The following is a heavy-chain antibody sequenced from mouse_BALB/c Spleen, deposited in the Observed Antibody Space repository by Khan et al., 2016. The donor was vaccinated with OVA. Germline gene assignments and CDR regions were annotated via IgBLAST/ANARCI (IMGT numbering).Heavy chain of an antibody. CDR1: SYSITSDYA. Sequence: EVQLQESGPGLVKPSQSLSLTCTVTSYSITSDYAWNWIRQFPGSKLEWMGYITYSGRTSYTPSLKSRISITRDTSKNQFFLQLNSVTTEDTATYYCVRGRAYWGQGTLVTVSA. J-gene: IGHJ3*01. CDR2: ITYSGRT. V-gene: IGHV3-2*02. CDR3: VRGRAY. D-gene: IGHD3-2*02.